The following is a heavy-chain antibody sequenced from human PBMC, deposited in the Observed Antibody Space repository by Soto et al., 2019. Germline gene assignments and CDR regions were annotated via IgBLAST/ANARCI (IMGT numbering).Heavy chain of an antibody. V-gene: IGHV4-30-4*01. CDR3: ARARGARYFDY. CDR2: IYYSGST. CDR1: GGSISSGDYY. J-gene: IGHJ4*02. D-gene: IGHD2-15*01. Sequence: SSETLSLTCTVSGGSISSGDYYWSWIRHPPGKGLEWIGYIYYSGSTYYNPSLKSRVTISVDTSKNQFSLKLSSVTAADTAVYYCARARGARYFDYSGQGTLVTVSS.